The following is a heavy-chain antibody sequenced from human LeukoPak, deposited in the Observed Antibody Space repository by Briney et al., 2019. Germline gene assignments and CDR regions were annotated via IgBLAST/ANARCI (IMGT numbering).Heavy chain of an antibody. Sequence: GGSLRLSCAAHGFSFSDYAMSWVRQAPGKGLEWVSSLSGSGTRILFADSVKGRFTFSRDNSKNSLYLQMNSLRAEDTAVYYCARDYYNSSGYYNYGTWGQGTLVTVSS. J-gene: IGHJ5*02. V-gene: IGHV3-23*01. D-gene: IGHD3-22*01. CDR1: GFSFSDYA. CDR2: LSGSGTRI. CDR3: ARDYYNSSGYYNYGT.